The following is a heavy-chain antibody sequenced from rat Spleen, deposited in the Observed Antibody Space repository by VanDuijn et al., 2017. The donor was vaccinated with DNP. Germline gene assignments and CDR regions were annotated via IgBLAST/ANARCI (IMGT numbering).Heavy chain of an antibody. CDR1: GFNFNDYW. Sequence: EVKLVESGGGLVQPGRSLKLPCAASGFNFNDYWMGWVRQAPGKGLELVASISSTGYNTYYSDSVKGRFSISSDNAKSTLYLQVNSLRSEDTATYYCTSNPHIRTAAPFDYWGQGVMVTVSS. D-gene: IGHD3-8*01. CDR2: ISSTGYNT. CDR3: TSNPHIRTAAPFDY. J-gene: IGHJ2*01. V-gene: IGHV5-31*01.